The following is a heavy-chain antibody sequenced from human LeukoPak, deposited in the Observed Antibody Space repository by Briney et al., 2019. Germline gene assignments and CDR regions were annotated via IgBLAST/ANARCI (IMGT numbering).Heavy chain of an antibody. V-gene: IGHV1-18*01. CDR1: GYTFTSYA. D-gene: IGHD4-17*01. Sequence: ASVKVSCKASGYTFTSYAMHWVRQAPGQRLEWMGWISTYNGDTNYAQKLQGRVTMTTDTPTNTAYMELRSLRFDDTAVYYCARDPDGDRDFDYWGQGTLVTVSS. CDR2: ISTYNGDT. CDR3: ARDPDGDRDFDY. J-gene: IGHJ4*02.